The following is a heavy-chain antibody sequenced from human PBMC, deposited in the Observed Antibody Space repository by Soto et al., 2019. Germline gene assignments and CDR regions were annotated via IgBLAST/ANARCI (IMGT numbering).Heavy chain of an antibody. D-gene: IGHD2-21*02. CDR2: IRDKANSYAI. J-gene: IGHJ4*02. CDR1: GFTFSGSA. Sequence: GGSLRLSCAASGFTFSGSAMHWVRQASGKGLEWVGRIRDKANSYAIAYTASVKGRFTISRDDSKNTAYLQMNSLKTEDTAVYYCTRLYCGGDCDFDSWGQGTLVTVSS. V-gene: IGHV3-73*01. CDR3: TRLYCGGDCDFDS.